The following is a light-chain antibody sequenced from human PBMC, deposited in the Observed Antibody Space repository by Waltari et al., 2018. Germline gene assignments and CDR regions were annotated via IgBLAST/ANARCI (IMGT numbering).Light chain of an antibody. V-gene: IGKV1-5*03. CDR3: QQYNSAFTWT. CDR1: QSISYW. Sequence: MTQSPATLSVSPGERVTITCRASQSISYWLAWYQQKPGKVPKVLIYKASSLESGVPSRFSGSGSGTEFTLTISSLQPDDFATYYCQQYNSAFTWTFGQGTKVEIK. J-gene: IGKJ1*01. CDR2: KAS.